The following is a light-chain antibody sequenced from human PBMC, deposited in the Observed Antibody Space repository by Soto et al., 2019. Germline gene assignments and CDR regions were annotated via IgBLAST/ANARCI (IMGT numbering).Light chain of an antibody. CDR1: QSVNSN. J-gene: IGKJ2*01. V-gene: IGKV3-15*01. CDR3: QQYKNGPLYT. CDR2: GAS. Sequence: EIVMTQSPATLSVSPGERATLSCRASQSVNSNLAWYRQKPGQAPRLLIYGASTRATGIPDRLSGSGSGTEFTLTLSSMQSEDFAVYYCQQYKNGPLYTLRQGTKLEIK.